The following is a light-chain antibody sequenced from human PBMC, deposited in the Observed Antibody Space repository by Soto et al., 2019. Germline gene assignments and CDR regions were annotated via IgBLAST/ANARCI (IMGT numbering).Light chain of an antibody. CDR1: QSVSSSY. J-gene: IGKJ1*01. Sequence: EIVLTQSPGTLSLSPGERATLSCRASQSVSSSYLAWYQQKPGQAPRRLIYGASRRATDIPDRFSGSGSGTDFTLTISRLEPADFAVYYCQQYDNSLWTFGQGTKVDIK. CDR2: GAS. CDR3: QQYDNSLWT. V-gene: IGKV3-20*01.